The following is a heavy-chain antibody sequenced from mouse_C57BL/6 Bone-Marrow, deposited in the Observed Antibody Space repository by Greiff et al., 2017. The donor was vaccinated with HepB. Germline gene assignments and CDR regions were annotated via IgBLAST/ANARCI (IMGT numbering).Heavy chain of an antibody. Sequence: EVMLVESGGGLVKPGGSLKLSCAASGFTFSSYTMSWVRQTPEKRLEWVATISGGGGNTYYPDSVKGRFTISRDNAKNTLYLQMSSLRSEDTALYYCASLHYDGWAYWGHGTLVTVSA. CDR2: ISGGGGNT. CDR3: ASLHYDGWAY. J-gene: IGHJ3*01. CDR1: GFTFSSYT. V-gene: IGHV5-9*01. D-gene: IGHD2-3*01.